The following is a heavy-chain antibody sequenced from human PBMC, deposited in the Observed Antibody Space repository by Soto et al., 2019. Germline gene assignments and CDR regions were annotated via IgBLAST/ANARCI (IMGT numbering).Heavy chain of an antibody. CDR3: AKEGGLSGSYYISSSYYFDY. V-gene: IGHV3-23*01. J-gene: IGHJ4*02. CDR2: ITNSGGHT. Sequence: GGSLRLSCGASGFTFKNSAMTWVRQAPGQGLEYVSSITNSGGHTFYANSVKGRFSISRDNSKNTLYLQMNSLRAEDTSVYYCAKEGGLSGSYYISSSYYFDYWGQGTLVTVSS. D-gene: IGHD1-26*01. CDR1: GFTFKNSA.